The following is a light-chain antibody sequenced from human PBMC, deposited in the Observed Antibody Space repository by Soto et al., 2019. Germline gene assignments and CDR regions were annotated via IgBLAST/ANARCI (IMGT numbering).Light chain of an antibody. CDR3: QQYSSWPPFT. CDR2: GAS. CDR1: QSISSS. V-gene: IGKV3-15*01. Sequence: EIVMTQSPATLSVSPGERATLSCRASQSISSSLAWYQQKPGQAPRFLIYGASTRATGVPARFSGTGSGTEFTLTISSLQSEDFAVYYCQQYSSWPPFTFGGGTKVEIK. J-gene: IGKJ4*01.